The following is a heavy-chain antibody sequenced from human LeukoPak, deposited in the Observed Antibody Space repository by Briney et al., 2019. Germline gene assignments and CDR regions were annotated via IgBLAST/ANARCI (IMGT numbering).Heavy chain of an antibody. CDR1: EFAFSSDW. D-gene: IGHD6-13*01. CDR2: ITQDGREI. J-gene: IGHJ4*02. CDR3: ARSYSRFDY. Sequence: GGSLRLSCVASEFAFSSDWMSWVRQAPGGGLEWVANITQDGREIYYVDSVKVRFTIARANAKKSLYLQMNSLRAEDSAVYYCARSYSRFDYWGQGTLVTVSS. V-gene: IGHV3-7*01.